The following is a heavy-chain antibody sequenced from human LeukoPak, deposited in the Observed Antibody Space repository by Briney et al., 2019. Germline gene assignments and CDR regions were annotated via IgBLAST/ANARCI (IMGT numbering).Heavy chain of an antibody. D-gene: IGHD1-26*01. CDR3: ARDHSGSSYFDY. V-gene: IGHV3-66*02. CDR2: IYSGGST. J-gene: IGHJ4*02. CDR1: GFTVSSNY. Sequence: GGSLRLSCAASGFTVSSNYMSRVRQAPGKGLEWVSVIYSGGSTYYADSVKGRFTISRDNSKNTLYLQMNSLRAEDTAVYYCARDHSGSSYFDYWGQGTLVTVSS.